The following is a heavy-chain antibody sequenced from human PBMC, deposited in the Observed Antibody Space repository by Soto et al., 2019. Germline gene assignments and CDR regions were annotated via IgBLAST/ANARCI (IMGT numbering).Heavy chain of an antibody. J-gene: IGHJ5*02. CDR1: GGSISSYY. Sequence: PSETLSLTCTVSGGSISSYYWTWIRQPPGKGLEWIGYIYHTGSTNYKSSLKSRVTISMDTSKNQFSLKLNSVTAADTAVYYCARHHRGVAPGDNWFDPWGQGLLVTVSS. CDR2: IYHTGST. V-gene: IGHV4-59*01. CDR3: ARHHRGVAPGDNWFDP. D-gene: IGHD2-15*01.